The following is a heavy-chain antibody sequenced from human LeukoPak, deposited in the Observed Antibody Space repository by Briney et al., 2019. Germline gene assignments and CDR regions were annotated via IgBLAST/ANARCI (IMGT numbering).Heavy chain of an antibody. V-gene: IGHV5-51*01. D-gene: IGHD4-17*01. CDR1: GYTFTNYW. Sequence: KVSCKASGYTFTNYWIGWVRQMPGKGLEWMAIIYPGDSDTRYSPSFQGQVTISADKSISTAYLQWSTLKASDTAMYYCARACSNGACGYFDYWGQGTLVTVSS. CDR2: IYPGDSDT. CDR3: ARACSNGACGYFDY. J-gene: IGHJ4*02.